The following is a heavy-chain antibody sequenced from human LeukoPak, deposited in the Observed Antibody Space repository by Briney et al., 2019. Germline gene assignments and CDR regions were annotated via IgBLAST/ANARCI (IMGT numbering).Heavy chain of an antibody. CDR2: IHYSGNT. D-gene: IGHD6-6*01. CDR3: ARGGSLQLVPGGGYYSYYMDV. J-gene: IGHJ6*03. CDR1: GGTISSHY. V-gene: IGHV4-59*11. Sequence: SGTLSLTCPFTGGTISSHYWHWIRQPPGKGLAWVGHIHYSGNTYYIPSLKSRVTISEDQSKNQLPLKFTSVTPADTAVYYCARGGSLQLVPGGGYYSYYMDVWGKGTTVTVS.